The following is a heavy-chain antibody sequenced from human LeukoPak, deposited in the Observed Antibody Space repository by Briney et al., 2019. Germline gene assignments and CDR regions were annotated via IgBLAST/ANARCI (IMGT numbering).Heavy chain of an antibody. CDR3: ARDRVLLWFGEATYYYYGMDV. D-gene: IGHD3-10*01. V-gene: IGHV3-30*04. CDR1: GFTFSSYA. J-gene: IGHJ6*02. Sequence: GGSLRLSCAASGFTFSSYAMHWVRQAPGKGLEGVAVISYDGSNKYYADSVKGRFTISRDNSKNTLYLQMNSLRAEDTAVYYCARDRVLLWFGEATYYYYGMDVWGQGTTVTVSS. CDR2: ISYDGSNK.